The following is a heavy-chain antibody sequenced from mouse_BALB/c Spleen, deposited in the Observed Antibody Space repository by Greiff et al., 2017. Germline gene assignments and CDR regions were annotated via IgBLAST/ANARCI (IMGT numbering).Heavy chain of an antibody. Sequence: EVKLVESGGGLVKPGGSLKLSCAASGFTFSSYAMSWVRQTPEKRLEWVATISSGGSYTYYPDSVKGRFTISRDNAKNTLYLQMSSLRSEDTAMYYCARHRYDAMDYWGQGTSVTVSS. J-gene: IGHJ4*01. CDR3: ARHRYDAMDY. CDR1: GFTFSSYA. D-gene: IGHD2-14*01. CDR2: ISSGGSYT. V-gene: IGHV5-9-3*01.